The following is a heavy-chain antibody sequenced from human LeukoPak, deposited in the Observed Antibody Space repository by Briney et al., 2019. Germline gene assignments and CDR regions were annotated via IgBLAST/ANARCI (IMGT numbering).Heavy chain of an antibody. CDR2: IRYDESKT. D-gene: IGHD3-16*02. J-gene: IGHJ6*03. CDR1: GFTFSSYG. Sequence: PGGSLRLSCAASGFTFSSYGLHWVRQAPGEGLEGVAFIRYDESKTFYADSLKGRFTISRDNSKNTLYLQMNSLRAEDTALYYCAKSVIPNSYQGTYYMDVWGKGTTVTVFS. V-gene: IGHV3-30*02. CDR3: AKSVIPNSYQGTYYMDV.